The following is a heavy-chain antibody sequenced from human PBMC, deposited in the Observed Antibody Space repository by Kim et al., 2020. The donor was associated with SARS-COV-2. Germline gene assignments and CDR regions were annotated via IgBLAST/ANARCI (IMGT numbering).Heavy chain of an antibody. V-gene: IGHV4-59*08. J-gene: IGHJ4*02. Sequence: SETLSLTCTVSGGSISSYYWSWIRQPPGKGLEWIGYIYYSGSTNYNPSLKSRVTISVDTSKNQFSLKLSSVTAADTAVYYCASARGAAADLFDYWGQGTLVTVSS. CDR2: IYYSGST. CDR3: ASARGAAADLFDY. CDR1: GGSISSYY. D-gene: IGHD6-13*01.